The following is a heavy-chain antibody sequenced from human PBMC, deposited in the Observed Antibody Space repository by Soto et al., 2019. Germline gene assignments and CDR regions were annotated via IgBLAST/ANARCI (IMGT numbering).Heavy chain of an antibody. CDR2: ISYDGSNK. CDR1: GFTFSSYA. D-gene: IGHD3-10*01. V-gene: IGHV3-30-3*01. CDR3: ARFYGSGSYGMDV. Sequence: QVQLVESGGGVVQPGRSLRLSCAASGFTFSSYAMHWVRQAPGKGLEWVAVISYDGSNKYYADSVKGRFTISRDNSKITLYLQMNSLRAEDTAVYYCARFYGSGSYGMDVWGQGTTVTVSS. J-gene: IGHJ6*02.